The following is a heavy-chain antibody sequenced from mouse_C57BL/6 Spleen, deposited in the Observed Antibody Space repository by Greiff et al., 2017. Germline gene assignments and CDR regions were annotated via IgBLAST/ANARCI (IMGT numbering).Heavy chain of an antibody. CDR1: GYTFTSYW. J-gene: IGHJ2*01. V-gene: IGHV1-52*01. CDR3: ARYVDYGKYFDY. CDR2: IDPSDSET. D-gene: IGHD1-1*01. Sequence: QVQLQQSGAELVRPGSSVKLSCKASGYTFTSYWMHWVKQRPIQGLEWIGNIDPSDSETHYNQKFKDKATLTVDKSSSTAYMQLSSLTSEDSAVYYCARYVDYGKYFDYWGQGTTLTVSS.